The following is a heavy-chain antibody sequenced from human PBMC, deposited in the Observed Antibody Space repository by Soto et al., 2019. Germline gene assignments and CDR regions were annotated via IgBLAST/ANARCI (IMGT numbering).Heavy chain of an antibody. D-gene: IGHD4-4*01. J-gene: IGHJ4*02. CDR2: IIPIFGTA. V-gene: IGHV1-69*13. Sequence: GASVKVSCKASGGTFSSYAISWVRQAPGQGLEWMGGIIPIFGTANYAQKFQGRVTITADESTSTAYMELSSLRSEDTAVYYCARDPDYSNYDGGDYWGQGTLVTVSS. CDR3: ARDPDYSNYDGGDY. CDR1: GGTFSSYA.